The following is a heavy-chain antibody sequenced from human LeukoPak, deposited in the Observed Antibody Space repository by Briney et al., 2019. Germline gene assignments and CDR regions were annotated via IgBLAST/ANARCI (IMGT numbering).Heavy chain of an antibody. Sequence: GGSLRLSCAASGFTFSSYAMSWVRQAPGKGLEWVSAISGSGGSTYYADSVKGRFTISRDNSKNTLYLQMSSLRAEDTAVYYCARIGDFAAYYYYGMDVWGQGTTVTVSS. CDR3: ARIGDFAAYYYYGMDV. J-gene: IGHJ6*02. CDR2: ISGSGGST. D-gene: IGHD4-17*01. V-gene: IGHV3-23*01. CDR1: GFTFSSYA.